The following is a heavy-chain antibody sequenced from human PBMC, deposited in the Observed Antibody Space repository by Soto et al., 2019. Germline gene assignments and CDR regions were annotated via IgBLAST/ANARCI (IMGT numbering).Heavy chain of an antibody. D-gene: IGHD6-13*01. CDR1: GYTLSDYY. Sequence: QVQLVQSGAEVKKPGASVKVSCKASGYTLSDYYMHWVRQAPGQGLEWMGWFNPNSGDTNYGQKFQGWVTMTRDTSITTAYMELSRLKSDDTAVYYCAREGGGIAAAGAGNDAFDIWGQGTMVTVSS. J-gene: IGHJ3*02. V-gene: IGHV1-2*04. CDR2: FNPNSGDT. CDR3: AREGGGIAAAGAGNDAFDI.